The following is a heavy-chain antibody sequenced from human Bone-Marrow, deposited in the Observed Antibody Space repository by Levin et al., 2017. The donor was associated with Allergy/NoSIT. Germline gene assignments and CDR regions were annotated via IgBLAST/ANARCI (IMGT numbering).Heavy chain of an antibody. Sequence: GESLKISCAASGFTFSNCAMSWVRQAPGKGLEWVSIIGGGGVTTYYADSVEGRFTISRDNSKNILYLQMHSLRADDTAIYYCAKSRGFLSNIAARPSDYWGQGTLVTVSS. J-gene: IGHJ4*02. CDR1: GFTFSNCA. CDR2: IGGGGVTT. D-gene: IGHD6-6*01. CDR3: AKSRGFLSNIAARPSDY. V-gene: IGHV3-23*01.